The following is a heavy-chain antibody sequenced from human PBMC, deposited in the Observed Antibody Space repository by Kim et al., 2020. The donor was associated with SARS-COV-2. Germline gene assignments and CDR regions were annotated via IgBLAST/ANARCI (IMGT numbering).Heavy chain of an antibody. D-gene: IGHD6-19*01. CDR1: GGAISTFY. V-gene: IGHV4-59*01. Sequence: SETLSLTCTVSGGAISTFYWSWIRQPPGKALEWIGFIYDSGNTKYNPSLNSRVTISGDTSKTRFSLKLTSVTAADTAVYYCARARLAVAGPYFDYWGQGT. CDR2: IYDSGNT. CDR3: ARARLAVAGPYFDY. J-gene: IGHJ4*02.